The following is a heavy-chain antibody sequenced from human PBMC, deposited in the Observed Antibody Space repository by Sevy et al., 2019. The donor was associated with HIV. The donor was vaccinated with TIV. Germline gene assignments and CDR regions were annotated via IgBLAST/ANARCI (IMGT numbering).Heavy chain of an antibody. CDR3: ARMGSSHFDY. Sequence: SETLSLTCTVSGGSISSGGYYWSWIRQHPGKGLEWIGYIYYSGSTYYNPSLKSRVTISVDTSKNQFSLKLSSVTAADTAVYYCARMGSSHFDYWGQGTLVTVSS. J-gene: IGHJ4*02. CDR2: IYYSGST. V-gene: IGHV4-31*03. D-gene: IGHD3-10*01. CDR1: GGSISSGGYY.